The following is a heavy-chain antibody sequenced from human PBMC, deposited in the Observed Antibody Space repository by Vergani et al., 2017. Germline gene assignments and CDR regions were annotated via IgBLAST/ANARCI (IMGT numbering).Heavy chain of an antibody. Sequence: QVQLQESGPGLVKPSETLSLTCTVSNDSVSNTFYYWGWIRQTPGKGLEWIGEINHSGSTNYNPSLKSRVTISVDTSKNQFSLKLSSVTAADTAVYYCARGRGQLVQYYYYMDVWGKGTTVTVSS. V-gene: IGHV4-39*07. CDR1: NDSVSNTFYY. CDR3: ARGRGQLVQYYYYMDV. CDR2: INHSGST. J-gene: IGHJ6*03. D-gene: IGHD6-6*01.